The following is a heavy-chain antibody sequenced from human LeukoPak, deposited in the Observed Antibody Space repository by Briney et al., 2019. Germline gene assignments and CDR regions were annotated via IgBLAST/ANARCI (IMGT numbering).Heavy chain of an antibody. Sequence: GGSLRLSCAASGFTVITNDVAGVRQAPGRGLEWVSVLYSDGNTKYADSVQGRFTISRDNSKNTLYLEMNSLSPDDTAVYYCARGVKTLAAQIFAYWGQGTLVTVSS. CDR1: GFTVITND. J-gene: IGHJ4*02. CDR2: LYSDGNT. V-gene: IGHV3-53*01. D-gene: IGHD2-15*01. CDR3: ARGVKTLAAQIFAY.